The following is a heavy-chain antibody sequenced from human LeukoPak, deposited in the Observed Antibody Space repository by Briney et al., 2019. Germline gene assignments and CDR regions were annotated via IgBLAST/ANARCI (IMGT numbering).Heavy chain of an antibody. CDR3: ARTAGQQLVHNYFDY. J-gene: IGHJ4*02. CDR2: IYYSGST. CDR1: GGSISSYN. V-gene: IGHV4-59*01. D-gene: IGHD6-13*01. Sequence: SETLSLTCTVSGGSISSYNCSWIRQPPGQGQEWIGYIYYSGSTNYNPSLKSRVTISVDTSKNQFSLKLSSVTAADTAVYYCARTAGQQLVHNYFDYWGQGTLVTVSS.